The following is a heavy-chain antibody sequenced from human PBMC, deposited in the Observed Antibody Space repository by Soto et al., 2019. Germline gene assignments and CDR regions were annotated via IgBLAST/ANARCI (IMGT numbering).Heavy chain of an antibody. J-gene: IGHJ6*02. D-gene: IGHD6-19*01. CDR2: IHPNTGGT. V-gene: IGHV1-2*02. Sequence: QVQLVQSGAEVRKPGASVKVSCKASGYPYTNSYMHWVRQAPGQGLGWMGWIHPNTGGTNYAQKFQGRVTMTRDTAVSTVYMELNRLTSDDTAILFCASDFRTRGWFRQAGNFAMDVWGQGTTVTVS. CDR3: ASDFRTRGWFRQAGNFAMDV. CDR1: GYPYTNSY.